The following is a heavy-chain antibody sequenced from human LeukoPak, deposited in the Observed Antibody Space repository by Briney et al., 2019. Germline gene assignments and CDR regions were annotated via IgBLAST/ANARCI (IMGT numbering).Heavy chain of an antibody. V-gene: IGHV3-30-3*01. CDR1: GFTFSSYA. D-gene: IGHD3-9*01. Sequence: GGSLRLSCAASGFTFSSYAMHWVRQAPGKGLEWVAVISYDGSNKYYADSVKGRFTISRDNAKNSLYLQMNSLRAEDTALYYCAKGYDILTGQVTDAFDIWGQGTMVTVSS. CDR3: AKGYDILTGQVTDAFDI. CDR2: ISYDGSNK. J-gene: IGHJ3*02.